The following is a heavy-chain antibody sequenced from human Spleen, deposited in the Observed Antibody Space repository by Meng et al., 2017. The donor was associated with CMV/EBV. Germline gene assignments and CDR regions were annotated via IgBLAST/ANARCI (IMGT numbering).Heavy chain of an antibody. D-gene: IGHD6-6*01. Sequence: SETLSLTCAVYGGSFSGYYWSWIRQPPGKGLEWIGEINHSGSTNYNPSLKSRVTISVDTSKNQFSLKLSSVTAADTAVYYCARRKPGRLYSSSSGNYFDYWGQGTLVTVSS. CDR3: ARRKPGRLYSSSSGNYFDY. V-gene: IGHV4-34*01. CDR1: GGSFSGYY. J-gene: IGHJ4*02. CDR2: INHSGST.